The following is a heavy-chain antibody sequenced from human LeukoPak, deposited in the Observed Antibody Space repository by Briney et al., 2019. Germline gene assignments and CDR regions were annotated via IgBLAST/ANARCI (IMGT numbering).Heavy chain of an antibody. CDR1: GFTFTTYA. D-gene: IGHD4-17*01. CDR2: ISGSGGST. V-gene: IGHV3-23*01. CDR3: AKEGDGDYVVGYYFDY. J-gene: IGHJ4*02. Sequence: PGGSLRLSCAASGFTFTTYALSWVRQAPGKGLEWVSAISGSGGSTYYADSVKGRFTISRDNSKNTLYLQMNSLRAEDTAVYYCAKEGDGDYVVGYYFDYWGQGTLVTVSS.